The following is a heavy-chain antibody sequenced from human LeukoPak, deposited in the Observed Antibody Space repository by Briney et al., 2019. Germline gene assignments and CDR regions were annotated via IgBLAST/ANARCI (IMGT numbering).Heavy chain of an antibody. D-gene: IGHD6-19*01. Sequence: GGSLRLSCAASGFTFSSYAMNWVRQAPGKGLEWVSVISGSGVNTYYADSVTGRFTISRDNSKNTLYLQMNSLRAEDTAVYYCARRSGIAVAGAFDYWGQGTLVTVSS. CDR2: ISGSGVNT. J-gene: IGHJ4*02. CDR3: ARRSGIAVAGAFDY. V-gene: IGHV3-23*01. CDR1: GFTFSSYA.